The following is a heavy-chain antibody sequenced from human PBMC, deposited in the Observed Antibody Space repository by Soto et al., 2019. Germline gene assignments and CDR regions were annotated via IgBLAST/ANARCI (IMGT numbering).Heavy chain of an antibody. CDR1: GFTFSSYA. Sequence: EVQLLESGGGLVQPGGSLRLSCAASGFTFSSYAMSWVRQAPGKGLEWVSAISGSGGSTYYADSVKGRFTISRDNSKNTLYLQMNSLRAEDTAVYYCVKGGYDYGDYEAYNWFDPWGQGTLVTVSS. V-gene: IGHV3-23*01. D-gene: IGHD4-17*01. CDR2: ISGSGGST. CDR3: VKGGYDYGDYEAYNWFDP. J-gene: IGHJ5*02.